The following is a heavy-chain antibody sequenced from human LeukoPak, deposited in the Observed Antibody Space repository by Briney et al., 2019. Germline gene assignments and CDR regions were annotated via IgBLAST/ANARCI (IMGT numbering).Heavy chain of an antibody. Sequence: SETLSLTCAVYGGSFSGYYWSWIRQPPGKGPEWIGEINHSGSTNYNPSLKSRVTISVDTSKNQFSLKLSSVTAADTAVYYCARASIVVVPEFDYWGQGTLVTVSS. D-gene: IGHD2-2*01. J-gene: IGHJ4*02. CDR2: INHSGST. V-gene: IGHV4-34*01. CDR3: ARASIVVVPEFDY. CDR1: GGSFSGYY.